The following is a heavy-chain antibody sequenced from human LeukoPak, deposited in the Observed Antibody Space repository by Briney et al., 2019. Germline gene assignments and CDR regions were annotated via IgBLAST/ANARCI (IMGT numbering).Heavy chain of an antibody. Sequence: GGSLRLSCAASGFTVSSNYMSWVRQAPGKGLEWVSVIYGGGSTYYADSVKGRFTMSRDNSKNTLYLQMNSLRAEDTAVYYCAKSSGSYGFDYWGQGTLVTVSS. CDR3: AKSSGSYGFDY. J-gene: IGHJ4*02. CDR1: GFTVSSNY. CDR2: IYGGGST. V-gene: IGHV3-53*05. D-gene: IGHD1-26*01.